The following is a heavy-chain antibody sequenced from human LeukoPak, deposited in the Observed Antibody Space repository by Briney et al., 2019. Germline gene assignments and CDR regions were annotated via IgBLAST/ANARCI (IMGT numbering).Heavy chain of an antibody. CDR1: GFTFTSCA. V-gene: IGHV3-23*01. D-gene: IGHD3-22*01. CDR3: VKQGGDYYDTTGKGFDY. Sequence: GGSLRPSCAASGFTFTSCAMNWVRQAPGKGLEWVACISASGNSPYYVDSVKGRFTFSRDNSKNTLYLQMNSLRAEDTAVYYCVKQGGDYYDTTGKGFDYWGLGTPVTVSS. CDR2: ISASGNSP. J-gene: IGHJ4*02.